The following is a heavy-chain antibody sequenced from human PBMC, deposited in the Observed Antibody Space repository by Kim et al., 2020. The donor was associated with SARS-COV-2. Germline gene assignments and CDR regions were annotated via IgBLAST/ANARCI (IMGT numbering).Heavy chain of an antibody. V-gene: IGHV4-39*01. CDR3: ARFAEGWYFDL. CDR2: IYYSGST. CDR1: GGSISSSSYY. Sequence: SETLSLTCTVSGGSISSSSYYWGWIRQPPGKGLEWIGSIYYSGSTYYNPSLKSRVTISVDTSKNQFSLKLSSVTAADTAVYYCARFAEGWYFDLWGRGTLVTVSS. J-gene: IGHJ2*01. D-gene: IGHD3-10*01.